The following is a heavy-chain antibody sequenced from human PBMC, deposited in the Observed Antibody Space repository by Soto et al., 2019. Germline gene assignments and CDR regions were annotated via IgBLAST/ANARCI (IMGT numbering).Heavy chain of an antibody. CDR3: GHSLRYCTSIACPTWFDP. J-gene: IGHJ5*02. D-gene: IGHD2-2*01. CDR2: IYWDDDK. V-gene: IGHV2-5*02. CDR1: GFSLSTSGVG. Sequence: VSGPTLVNPTQTLTLTCTFSGFSLSTSGVGVGWIRQPPGKALEWLALIYWDDDKRYSPSLKSRLTITKDTSKNQVVLTMTNMDPVDTATYYCGHSLRYCTSIACPTWFDPWGQGTLVTVSS.